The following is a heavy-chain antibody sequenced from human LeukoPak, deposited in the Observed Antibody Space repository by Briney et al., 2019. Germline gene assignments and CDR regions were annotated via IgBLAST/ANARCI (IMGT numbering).Heavy chain of an antibody. J-gene: IGHJ3*01. V-gene: IGHV3-9*01. CDR1: GFTFDDYA. CDR2: ISWNSGSI. Sequence: GRSLRLSCAASGFTFDDYAMHWVRQAPGKGLEWVSGISWNSGSIGYADSVKGRFTISRDNAKNSLYLQMNSLRAEDTAVYYCAKDPHTGGGWGQGTMVTVSS. CDR3: AKDPHTGGG. D-gene: IGHD2-8*02.